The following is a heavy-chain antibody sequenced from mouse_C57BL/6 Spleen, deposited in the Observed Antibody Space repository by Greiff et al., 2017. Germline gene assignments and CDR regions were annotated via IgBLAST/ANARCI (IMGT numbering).Heavy chain of an antibody. V-gene: IGHV1-81*01. J-gene: IGHJ2*01. CDR1: GYTFTSYG. CDR3: ARDDGYYLFDY. D-gene: IGHD2-3*01. Sequence: VQLQQSGAELARPGASVKLSCKASGYTFTSYGISWVKQRTGQGLEWIGVIYPRSGNTYYNEKFKGKATLTADKSSSTAYMELRSLTSEDSAVYFCARDDGYYLFDYWGQGTTLTVSS. CDR2: IYPRSGNT.